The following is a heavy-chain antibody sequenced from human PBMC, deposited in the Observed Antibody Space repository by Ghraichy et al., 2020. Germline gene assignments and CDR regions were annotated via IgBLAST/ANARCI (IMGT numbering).Heavy chain of an antibody. CDR3: ARLGGGGYDILTGYQSEGY. V-gene: IGHV1-2*02. D-gene: IGHD3-9*01. J-gene: IGHJ4*02. CDR2: INPNSGGT. Sequence: ASVKVSCKASGYTFTGYYMHWVRQAPGQGLEWMGWINPNSGGTNYAQKFQGRVTMTRDTSISTAYMELSRLRSDDTAVYYCARLGGGGYDILTGYQSEGYWGQGTLVTVSS. CDR1: GYTFTGYY.